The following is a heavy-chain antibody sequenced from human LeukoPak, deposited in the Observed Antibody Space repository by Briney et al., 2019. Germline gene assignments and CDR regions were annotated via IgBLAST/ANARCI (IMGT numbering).Heavy chain of an antibody. Sequence: PGGSLRLSCAASGFTFSSYALSWVRQAPGKGLDGVSGICTSGGSSSYADYVKGRFTISRDNPRNTLYMQMNSLRAEDTALYYCAIMHPYYDGSGYWVQWGQGTLVTVSS. CDR3: AIMHPYYDGSGYWVQ. V-gene: IGHV3-23*01. D-gene: IGHD3-22*01. CDR2: ICTSGGSS. J-gene: IGHJ4*02. CDR1: GFTFSSYA.